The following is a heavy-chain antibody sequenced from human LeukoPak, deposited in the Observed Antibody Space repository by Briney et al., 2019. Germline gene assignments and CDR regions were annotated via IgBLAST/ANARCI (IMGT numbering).Heavy chain of an antibody. J-gene: IGHJ4*02. Sequence: GGSLRLSCAAYGFTFSSYAMSWVRQAPGKGLEWVSAISGSGGSTYYADSVKGRFTISRDNSKNTLYLQMNSLRAEDTAVYYCAKDRYSGSAQSYFDYWGQGTLVTVSS. CDR1: GFTFSSYA. CDR3: AKDRYSGSAQSYFDY. V-gene: IGHV3-23*01. D-gene: IGHD1-26*01. CDR2: ISGSGGST.